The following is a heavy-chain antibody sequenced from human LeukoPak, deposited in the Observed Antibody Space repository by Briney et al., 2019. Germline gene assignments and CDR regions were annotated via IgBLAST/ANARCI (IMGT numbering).Heavy chain of an antibody. V-gene: IGHV3-33*01. CDR3: ARGLTTVNPLFFY. CDR1: NFTFGSYG. D-gene: IGHD4-17*01. Sequence: PGGSLRLSCAASNFTFGSYGMNWVRHVPGKGLEWVAYISYDGSDKYYTDSVKGRFTISRDNAKNSLYLQMNSLRAEDTAVYYCARGLTTVNPLFFYWGQGTLVTVSS. J-gene: IGHJ4*02. CDR2: ISYDGSDK.